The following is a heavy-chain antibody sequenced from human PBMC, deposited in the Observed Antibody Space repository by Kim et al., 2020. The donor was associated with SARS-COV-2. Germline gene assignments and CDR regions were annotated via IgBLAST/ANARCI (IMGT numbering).Heavy chain of an antibody. J-gene: IGHJ6*02. V-gene: IGHV3-21*01. Sequence: SVKGRCTISRDNAKNSLYLQMNGLRAEGTAVYYCTVVPAAINYYYYGMDVWGQGTTVTVSS. D-gene: IGHD2-2*02. CDR3: TVVPAAINYYYYGMDV.